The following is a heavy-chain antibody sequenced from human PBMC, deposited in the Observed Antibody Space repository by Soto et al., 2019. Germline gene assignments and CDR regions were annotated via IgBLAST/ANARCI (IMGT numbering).Heavy chain of an antibody. J-gene: IGHJ5*02. CDR2: IYYSGST. Sequence: PSETLSLTCTVSGGSISSSSYYWGWIRQPPGKGLEWIGSIYYSGSTYYNPSLKSRVTISVDTSKNQFSLKLSSVTAADTAVYYCARGDVTGGYDYDWFDPWGQGTQVTVSS. CDR3: ARGDVTGGYDYDWFDP. V-gene: IGHV4-39*01. D-gene: IGHD5-12*01. CDR1: GGSISSSSYY.